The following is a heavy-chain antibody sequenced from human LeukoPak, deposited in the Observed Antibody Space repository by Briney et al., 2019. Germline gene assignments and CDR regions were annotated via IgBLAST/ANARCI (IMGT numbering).Heavy chain of an antibody. Sequence: PGGSLRLSCAASGFTFSDAWMSWVRQAPGKGLEWVSFIYSDNTHYSDSVKGRFTISRDNSKNTLYLQMNSLRAEDTAVYYCARRAGAYSHPYGYWGQGTLVTVSS. D-gene: IGHD4/OR15-4a*01. V-gene: IGHV3-53*01. CDR1: GFTFSDAW. CDR2: IYSDNT. J-gene: IGHJ4*02. CDR3: ARRAGAYSHPYGY.